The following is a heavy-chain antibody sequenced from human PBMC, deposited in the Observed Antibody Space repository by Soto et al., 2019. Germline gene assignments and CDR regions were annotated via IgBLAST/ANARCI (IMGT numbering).Heavy chain of an antibody. J-gene: IGHJ5*02. CDR3: AREADIVVVPAANWFDP. Sequence: GGSLRLSCAASGFTFSSYVMHWVRQAPGKGLEWVAVIWYDGSNKYYADSVKGRFTISRDNSKNTLYLQMNSLRAEDTAVYYCAREADIVVVPAANWFDPWGQGTLVTVSS. D-gene: IGHD2-2*01. CDR1: GFTFSSYV. V-gene: IGHV3-33*01. CDR2: IWYDGSNK.